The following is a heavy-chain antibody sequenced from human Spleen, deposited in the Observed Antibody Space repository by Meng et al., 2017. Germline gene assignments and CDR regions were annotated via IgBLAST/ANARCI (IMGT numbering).Heavy chain of an antibody. CDR2: IDWDEDK. Sequence: SGPTLLTPTQTLTLTCTFPGFSLSTSGMCVSWPRQPPGKALDWLALIDWDEDKYYTTFLKTRLTISKDTSKNQVVLTRTNMDPVDTATYYCERVHGGNSVSSYYVDSWGQGTLVTVSS. CDR3: ERVHGGNSVSSYYVDS. V-gene: IGHV2-70*01. J-gene: IGHJ4*02. D-gene: IGHD4-23*01. CDR1: GFSLSTSGMC.